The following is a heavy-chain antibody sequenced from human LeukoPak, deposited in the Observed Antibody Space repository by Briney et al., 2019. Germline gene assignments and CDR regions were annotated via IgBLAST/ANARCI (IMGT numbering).Heavy chain of an antibody. D-gene: IGHD2-21*02. CDR1: GGSISSYY. CDR2: IYYSGST. CDR3: ARESLAYCGGDCYSPFDL. V-gene: IGHV4-59*01. J-gene: IGHJ2*01. Sequence: SETLSLTCTVSGGSISSYYWSWIRQPPGKGLEWIGYIYYSGSTNYNPSLKSRVTISVDTSKNRFSLKLSSVTAADTAVYYCARESLAYCGGDCYSPFDLWGRGTLVTVSS.